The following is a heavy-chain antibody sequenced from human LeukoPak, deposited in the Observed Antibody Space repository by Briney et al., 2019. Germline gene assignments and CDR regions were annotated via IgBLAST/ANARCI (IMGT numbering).Heavy chain of an antibody. Sequence: ASVKVSCTASGYTFTSYDINWGRQATGQGLEWMGWMNPNSGNTGYAQKFQGRVTMTRNTSISTAYMELSSLRYEDTAVYYCASGGPDYDFWSGYPENCFDPWGQGTLVTVSS. CDR3: ASGGPDYDFWSGYPENCFDP. CDR1: GYTFTSYD. V-gene: IGHV1-8*01. CDR2: MNPNSGNT. J-gene: IGHJ5*02. D-gene: IGHD3-3*01.